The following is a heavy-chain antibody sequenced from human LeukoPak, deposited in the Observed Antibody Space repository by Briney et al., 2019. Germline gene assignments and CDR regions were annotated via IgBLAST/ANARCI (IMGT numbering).Heavy chain of an antibody. D-gene: IGHD2-15*01. J-gene: IGHJ4*02. CDR2: IIPIFGTA. V-gene: IGHV1-69*05. CDR1: GGTFSSYA. Sequence: SVKVSCTASGGTFSSYAISWVRQAPGQGLEWMGGIIPIFGTANYAQKFQGRVTITTDESTSRASMELSSLRSEDTAVYYCARGDGSGVAATYDYWGQGTLVTVSS. CDR3: ARGDGSGVAATYDY.